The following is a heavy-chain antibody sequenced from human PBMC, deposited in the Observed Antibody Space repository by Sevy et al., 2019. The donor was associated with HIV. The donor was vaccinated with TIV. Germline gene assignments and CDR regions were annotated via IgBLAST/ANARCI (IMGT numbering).Heavy chain of an antibody. CDR1: YGSLSGYY. D-gene: IGHD6-25*01. CDR3: ARGLGARLPDS. Sequence: SETLSLTCGVYYGSLSGYYYGWIRQSPGKGLEWIGEIHHTGTTTYNPSLKSRVTISLDASMNQFSLKLTSVTAADTGVYYCARGLGARLPDSWGHGNQVTVSS. J-gene: IGHJ5*01. CDR2: IHHTGTT. V-gene: IGHV4-34*01.